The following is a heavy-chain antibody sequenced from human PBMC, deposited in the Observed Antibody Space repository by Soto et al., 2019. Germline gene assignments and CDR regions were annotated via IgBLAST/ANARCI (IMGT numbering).Heavy chain of an antibody. V-gene: IGHV3-48*02. CDR1: GFTFSSYS. J-gene: IGHJ6*02. CDR3: ARDYDFWSGYYEERDYYYYYGMDV. Sequence: EVQLVESGGGLVQPGGSLRLSCAASGFTFSSYSMNWVRQAPGKGLEWVSYISSSSSTIYYADSVKGRFTISRDNAKNPLYLQMNSLRDEDTAVYYCARDYDFWSGYYEERDYYYYYGMDVWGQGTTVTVSS. D-gene: IGHD3-3*01. CDR2: ISSSSSTI.